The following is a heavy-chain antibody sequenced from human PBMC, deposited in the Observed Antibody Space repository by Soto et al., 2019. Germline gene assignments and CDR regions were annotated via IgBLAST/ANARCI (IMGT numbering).Heavy chain of an antibody. J-gene: IGHJ4*02. CDR2: ISGSGGST. CDR3: AKDRSGGEYSSFQGVFDY. CDR1: GFTFSSYA. Sequence: EVQLLESGGGLVQPGGSLRLSCAASGFTFSSYAMSWVRQAPGEGLEWVSAISGSGGSTYYADSVKGRFTISRDNSKNTLYLQMNSLRAEDTAVYYCAKDRSGGEYSSFQGVFDYWGQGTLVTVSS. D-gene: IGHD6-6*01. V-gene: IGHV3-23*01.